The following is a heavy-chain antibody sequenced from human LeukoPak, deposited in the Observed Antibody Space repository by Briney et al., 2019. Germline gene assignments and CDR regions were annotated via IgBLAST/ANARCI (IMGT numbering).Heavy chain of an antibody. CDR3: ARLGGSYGMDV. J-gene: IGHJ6*02. CDR2: IFFSGTT. D-gene: IGHD3-16*01. Sequence: PSETLSLTCTVSGGPISRSGYYWGWIRQPPGKGLEWIASIFFSGTTYYTPSLKSRLTISVDTSKNQFSLPLSSVTAADTAVYYCARLGGSYGMDVWGQGTTVTVSS. CDR1: GGPISRSGYY. V-gene: IGHV4-39*01.